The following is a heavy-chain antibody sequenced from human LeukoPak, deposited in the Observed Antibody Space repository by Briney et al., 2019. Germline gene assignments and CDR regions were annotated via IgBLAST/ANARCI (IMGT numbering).Heavy chain of an antibody. D-gene: IGHD2-15*01. Sequence: PGGSLRLSCAASGFTFSSYAMSWVRQAPGKGLEWVSVIYSGGSTYYADSVKGRFTISRHNSKNTLYLQMNSLRAEDTAVYYCARGLQDAFDIWGQGTMVTVSS. CDR3: ARGLQDAFDI. J-gene: IGHJ3*02. CDR2: IYSGGST. CDR1: GFTFSSYA. V-gene: IGHV3-53*04.